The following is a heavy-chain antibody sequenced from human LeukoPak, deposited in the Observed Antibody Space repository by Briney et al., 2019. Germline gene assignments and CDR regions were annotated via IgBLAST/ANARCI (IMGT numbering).Heavy chain of an antibody. CDR3: ARAHRYYDILTGYYIGDY. D-gene: IGHD3-9*01. CDR1: AYTFTIYG. Sequence: GASVTLSFTASAYTFTIYGISWVRQAPGQGLERMGWISAYNGNTNYAQKLQGRVTMTTDTSTSTAYMELRSLRCDDTAVYYCARAHRYYDILTGYYIGDYWGQGTLVTVSS. CDR2: ISAYNGNT. J-gene: IGHJ4*02. V-gene: IGHV1-18*01.